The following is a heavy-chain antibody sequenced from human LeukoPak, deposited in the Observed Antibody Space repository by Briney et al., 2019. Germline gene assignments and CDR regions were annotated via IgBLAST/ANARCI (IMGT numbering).Heavy chain of an antibody. D-gene: IGHD6-19*01. CDR1: GFTFSSYA. CDR2: ISGSGGST. Sequence: GGSLRLSCAASGFTFSSYAMSWVRQAPGKGLEWVSAISGSGGSTYYADSVKGRFTISRDNSKNTLYLQMNSLRAEDTAVYYCARGVTPGGWYNTRGAWFDPWGQGTLVTVSS. J-gene: IGHJ5*02. V-gene: IGHV3-23*01. CDR3: ARGVTPGGWYNTRGAWFDP.